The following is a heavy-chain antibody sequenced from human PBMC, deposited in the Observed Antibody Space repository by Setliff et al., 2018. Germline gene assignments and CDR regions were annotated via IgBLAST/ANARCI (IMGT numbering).Heavy chain of an antibody. J-gene: IGHJ6*02. CDR1: GGSISSSSYY. CDR3: MRQGAQMPSLSHLYGVDV. D-gene: IGHD2-2*01. V-gene: IGHV4-39*01. CDR2: MYYSVST. Sequence: LPETLSLTCSVSGGSISSSSYYWGWIRQPPGKGLEWIGSMYYSVSTYYNPSLKSRATISADTSKRQVSLNLNSVTAADTAVYYCMRQGAQMPSLSHLYGVDVWGQGTTVTVSS.